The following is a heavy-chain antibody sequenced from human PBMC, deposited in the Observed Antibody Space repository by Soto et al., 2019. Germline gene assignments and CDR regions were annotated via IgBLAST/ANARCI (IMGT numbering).Heavy chain of an antibody. V-gene: IGHV4-30-4*01. CDR2: IYYSGST. Sequence: QVQLQESGPGLVKPSQTLSLTCTVSGGSISSGDYYWSWIRQPPGKGLEWIGYIYYSGSTYYNPSPTXRXTXXVDTSKNQCSLKLSSVTAADTAVYYCARGNTPVDYWGQGTLVTVSS. D-gene: IGHD2-2*02. CDR3: ARGNTPVDY. J-gene: IGHJ4*02. CDR1: GGSISSGDYY.